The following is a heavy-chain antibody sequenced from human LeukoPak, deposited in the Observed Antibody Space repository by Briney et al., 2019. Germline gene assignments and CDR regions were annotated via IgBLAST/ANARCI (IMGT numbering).Heavy chain of an antibody. D-gene: IGHD1-26*01. CDR3: ARGMGATIDY. CDR1: GFTFGNSW. V-gene: IGHV3-21*01. Sequence: GGSLRLSCAASGFTFGNSWMTWVRQAPGKGLEWVSSISSSSSYIYYADSVKGRFTISRDNAKNSLYLQMNSLRAEDTAVYYCARGMGATIDYWGQGTLVTVSS. J-gene: IGHJ4*02. CDR2: ISSSSSYI.